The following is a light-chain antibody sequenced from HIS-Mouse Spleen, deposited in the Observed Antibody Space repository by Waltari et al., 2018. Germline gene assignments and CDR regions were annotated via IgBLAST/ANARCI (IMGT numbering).Light chain of an antibody. J-gene: IGLJ2*01. CDR2: RNN. CDR1: SSNIVSNY. V-gene: IGLV1-47*01. CDR3: AAWDDSLSGVV. Sequence: QSVLTQPPSASGTPGQRVTISWSGSSSNIVSNYVYWYQQLPGTAPKLLNYRNNQRPSGVPDRFSGSKSGTSASLAISGLRSEDEADYYCAAWDDSLSGVVFGGGTKLTVL.